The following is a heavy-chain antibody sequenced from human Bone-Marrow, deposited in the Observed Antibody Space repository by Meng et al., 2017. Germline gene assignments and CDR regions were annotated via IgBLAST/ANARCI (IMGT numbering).Heavy chain of an antibody. CDR2: INWNGGST. CDR1: GFTFSSYE. V-gene: IGHV3-20*04. J-gene: IGHJ4*02. D-gene: IGHD3-10*01. Sequence: GGSLRLSCAASGFTFSSYEMNWVRQAPGKGLEWVSGINWNGGSTGYADSVKGRFTISRDNAKNSLYLQMNSLRAEDTALYYCARARTGLWFGELLYYFDYWGQGTLVTVSS. CDR3: ARARTGLWFGELLYYFDY.